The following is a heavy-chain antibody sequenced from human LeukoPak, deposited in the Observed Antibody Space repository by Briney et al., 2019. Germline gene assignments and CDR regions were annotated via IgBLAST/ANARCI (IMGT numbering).Heavy chain of an antibody. CDR1: GFTFSSYS. D-gene: IGHD6-19*01. CDR2: ISSSSSYI. V-gene: IGHV3-21*01. CDR3: ARDTEWLAPFDY. J-gene: IGHJ4*02. Sequence: GGSLRLSCAASGFTFSSYSMNWVRQASGKGLEWVSSISSSSSYIYYADSVKGRFTISRDNAKNSLYLQMNSLRAEDTAVYYCARDTEWLAPFDYWGQGTLVTVSS.